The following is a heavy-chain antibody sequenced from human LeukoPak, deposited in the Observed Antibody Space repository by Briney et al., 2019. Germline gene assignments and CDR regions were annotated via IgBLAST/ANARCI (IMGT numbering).Heavy chain of an antibody. D-gene: IGHD4-17*01. J-gene: IGHJ4*02. CDR3: ARSPPSLDYGDLD. V-gene: IGHV4-4*09. CDR2: IYTSGST. Sequence: PSETLSLTCTVSGGSISSYYWSWIRQPPGKGLEWIGYIYTSGSTNYNPSLKSRVTISVDTSKNQFSLKLSSVTAADTAVYYCARSPPSLDYGDLDWGQGTLVTVSS. CDR1: GGSISSYY.